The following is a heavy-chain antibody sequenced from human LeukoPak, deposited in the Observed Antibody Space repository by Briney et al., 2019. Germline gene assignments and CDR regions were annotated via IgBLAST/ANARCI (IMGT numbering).Heavy chain of an antibody. Sequence: SQTLSLTCAISGDSVSSNSATWNWIRQSPSRGLEWLGRTYYTSTWYNDYAVSVKSRISINADTSKNQLSLHLNSVTPEDTAVYFCARGKIGAAGTFVYWGQGTLVTVSS. J-gene: IGHJ4*02. CDR2: TYYTSTWYN. D-gene: IGHD6-13*01. V-gene: IGHV6-1*01. CDR3: ARGKIGAAGTFVY. CDR1: GDSVSSNSAT.